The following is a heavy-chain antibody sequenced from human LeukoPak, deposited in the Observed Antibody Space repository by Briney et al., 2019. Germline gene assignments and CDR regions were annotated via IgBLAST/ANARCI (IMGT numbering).Heavy chain of an antibody. CDR1: GFTFSSYG. D-gene: IGHD6-19*01. CDR2: INSDGSSI. J-gene: IGHJ4*02. V-gene: IGHV3-74*01. CDR3: AKDRSLIAVAGIEYYFDY. Sequence: GGSLRLSCAASGFTFSSYGMHWVRQAPGKGLVWVSRINSDGSSIRNADSVKGRLTISRDNAKNTLYLQMNSLRAEDTAVYYCAKDRSLIAVAGIEYYFDYWGQGTLVTVSS.